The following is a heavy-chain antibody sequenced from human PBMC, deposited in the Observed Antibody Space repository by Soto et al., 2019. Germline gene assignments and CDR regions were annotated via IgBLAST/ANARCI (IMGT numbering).Heavy chain of an antibody. CDR1: GFDFSNSW. V-gene: IGHV3-74*03. J-gene: IGHJ6*02. D-gene: IGHD4-17*01. CDR2: INSDGSST. Sequence: EVQLVESGGGFVQPGGSLRLSCAASGFDFSNSWMHWVRQVPGKGLVRVSHINSDGSSTTYADSVKGRFTISRDNARTTVYLQLDSLRVEDTAVYYCARDKSYALAVWGQGTTVTVSS. CDR3: ARDKSYALAV.